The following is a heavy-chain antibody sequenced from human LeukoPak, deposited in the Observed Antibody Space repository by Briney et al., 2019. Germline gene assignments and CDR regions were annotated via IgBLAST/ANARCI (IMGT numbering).Heavy chain of an antibody. CDR2: INHSGST. CDR3: ARVGADGSGFLFDY. D-gene: IGHD3-10*01. J-gene: IGHJ4*02. CDR1: GGSFSGYY. V-gene: IGHV4-34*01. Sequence: SETLSLTCAAYGGSFSGYYWSWIRQPPGKGLERIGEINHSGSTNYNPSLKSRVTISVDTSKNQFSLKLSSVTAADTAVYYCARVGADGSGFLFDYWGQGTLVTVSS.